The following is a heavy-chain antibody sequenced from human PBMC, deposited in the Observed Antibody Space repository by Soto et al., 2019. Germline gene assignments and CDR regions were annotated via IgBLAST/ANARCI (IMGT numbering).Heavy chain of an antibody. CDR2: IYNSWST. J-gene: IGHJ2*01. V-gene: IGHV4-30-2*01. CDR3: SRDPGL. Sequence: QLQLQESGSGLVKPSQTLSLTCAVSGGSISSGSSSWSGIRQPPGKCLEWIGDIYNSWSTYYNPSLKSRVNLSVDRSKNQFSPKPSSVTAAETAVYYCSRDPGLWGRGTLVTVSS. CDR1: GGSISSGSSS.